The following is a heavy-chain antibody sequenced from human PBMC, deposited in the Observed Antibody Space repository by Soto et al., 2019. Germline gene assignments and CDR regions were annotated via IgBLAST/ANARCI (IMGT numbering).Heavy chain of an antibody. CDR3: ARGRTIFGVVNFDY. CDR2: VIPIFSVM. V-gene: IGHV1-69*01. D-gene: IGHD3-3*01. CDR1: GGTFSNSP. Sequence: QVPLVQSGPEVKKPGSSVKVSCKASGGTFSNSPIAWVRLAPGQGLEWMGGVIPIFSVMKYAEKFQGRVTFTADDSTSTVYMELSSLTSEDTAVYYCARGRTIFGVVNFDYWGQGTPVTVSS. J-gene: IGHJ4*02.